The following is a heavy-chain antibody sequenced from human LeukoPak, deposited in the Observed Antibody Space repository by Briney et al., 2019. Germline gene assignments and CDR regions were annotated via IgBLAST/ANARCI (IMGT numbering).Heavy chain of an antibody. J-gene: IGHJ4*02. V-gene: IGHV4-34*01. CDR2: INHSGST. CDR3: ARGPARYDSSGYTYYFDY. Sequence: SETLSLTCAVSGGSFSGYYWSWIRQPPGKGLEWIGEINHSGSTNYNPSLKSRVTISVDTSKTQFSLTLSSVNARDTDVYYCARGPARYDSSGYTYYFDYWGEGTLVTVSS. CDR1: GGSFSGYY. D-gene: IGHD3-22*01.